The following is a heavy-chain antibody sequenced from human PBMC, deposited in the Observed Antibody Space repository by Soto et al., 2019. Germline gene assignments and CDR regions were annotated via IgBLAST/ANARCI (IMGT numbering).Heavy chain of an antibody. D-gene: IGHD3-22*01. V-gene: IGHV1-69*13. CDR1: GGTFSSYA. CDR2: IIPIFGTA. Sequence: SVKVSCKASGGTFSSYAISWVRQAPGQGLEWMGGIIPIFGTANYAQKFQGRATITADESTSTGYMELSSLRSEDTAVYYCAGTLDLYDSSGYWEREYYFDYWGQGTLVTVSS. CDR3: AGTLDLYDSSGYWEREYYFDY. J-gene: IGHJ4*02.